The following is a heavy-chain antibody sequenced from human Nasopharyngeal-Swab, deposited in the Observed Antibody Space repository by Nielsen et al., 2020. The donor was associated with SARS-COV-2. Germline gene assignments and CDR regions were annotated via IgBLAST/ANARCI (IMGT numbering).Heavy chain of an antibody. CDR3: ARNAGSGTRQSWFDP. Sequence: VRQAPGKGLEWVANIWHDGSHENYVDSVKGRFTISRDNSKKTLYLQMNSLRAEDTATYYCARNAGSGTRQSWFDPWGQGTLVTVS. CDR2: IWHDGSHE. J-gene: IGHJ5*02. V-gene: IGHV3-33*01. D-gene: IGHD3-10*01.